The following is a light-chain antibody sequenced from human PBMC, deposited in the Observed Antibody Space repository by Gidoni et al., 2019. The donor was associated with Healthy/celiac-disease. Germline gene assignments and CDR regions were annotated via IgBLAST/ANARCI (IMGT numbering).Light chain of an antibody. J-gene: IGKJ2*01. CDR3: QQSYSTPYT. CDR1: QDISNY. Sequence: DIQMTQSPSPLSASVGDRGTITCRASQDISNYLNWYQQKPGKAPKLLIYAASSLQSGVPSRFSGRGSGTDFTLTISSLQPEDFATYYCQQSYSTPYTFGQGTKLEIK. CDR2: AAS. V-gene: IGKV1-39*01.